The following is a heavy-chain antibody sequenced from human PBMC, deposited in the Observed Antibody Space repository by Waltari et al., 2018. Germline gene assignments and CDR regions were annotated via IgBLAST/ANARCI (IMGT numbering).Heavy chain of an antibody. V-gene: IGHV4-4*02. J-gene: IGHJ6*02. D-gene: IGHD1-26*01. CDR2: TDHNGNT. CDR3: ARVILGATDDYSYAMDV. CDR1: GGSISSSHW. Sequence: QVQLQESGPGLVKPSGTRSLTCVVSGGSISSSHWWTWVRQPPGKGLDWIGETDHNGNTNYNPSLESRVTISVDKSKYQFSLKLRSVTAADTAVDYCARVILGATDDYSYAMDVWGQGITVTVSS.